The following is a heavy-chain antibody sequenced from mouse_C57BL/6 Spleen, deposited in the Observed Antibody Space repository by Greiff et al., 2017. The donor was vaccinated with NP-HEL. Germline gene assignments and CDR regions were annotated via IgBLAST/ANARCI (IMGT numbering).Heavy chain of an antibody. J-gene: IGHJ1*03. CDR2: INPNNGGT. CDR1: GYTFTDYY. D-gene: IGHD1-1*01. CDR3: ALPLLLGWYFDV. Sequence: EVQLQQSGPELVKPGASVKISCKASGYTFTDYYMNWVKQSHGKSLEWIGDINPNNGGTSYNQKFKGKATLTVDKSSSTAYMELRSLTSEDSAVYYCALPLLLGWYFDVWGTGTTVTVSS. V-gene: IGHV1-26*01.